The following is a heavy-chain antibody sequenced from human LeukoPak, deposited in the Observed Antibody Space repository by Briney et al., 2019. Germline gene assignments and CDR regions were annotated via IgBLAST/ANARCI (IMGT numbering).Heavy chain of an antibody. CDR2: ISSNGGST. V-gene: IGHV3-64*01. CDR1: GFTFSSYA. CDR3: ARGFPSPDKRPC. J-gene: IGHJ4*02. Sequence: GGSLRLSCAASGFTFSSYAMHWVRQAPGKGLEYVSAISSNGGSTYYANSVKGRFTISRDNSKNTLYLQVGSLRAEDMAVYYCARGFPSPDKRPCWGQGTLVAVSS. D-gene: IGHD3-10*01.